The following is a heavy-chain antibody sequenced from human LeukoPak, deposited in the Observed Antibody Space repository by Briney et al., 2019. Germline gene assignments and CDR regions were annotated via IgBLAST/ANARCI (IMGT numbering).Heavy chain of an antibody. CDR3: ATVPAAALGY. CDR2: INHSGST. J-gene: IGHJ4*02. V-gene: IGHV4-34*01. Sequence: SETLSLTCAVYGGSFSGYYWSWIRQPPGKGLEWIGEINHSGSTNYNPSLKSRVTISVDTSKNQFSLKLSSVTAADTAVYYCATVPAAALGYWGQGTLVTVSS. CDR1: GGSFSGYY. D-gene: IGHD2-2*01.